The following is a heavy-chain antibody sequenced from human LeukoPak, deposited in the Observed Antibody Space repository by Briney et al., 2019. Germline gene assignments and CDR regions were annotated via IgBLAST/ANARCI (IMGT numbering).Heavy chain of an antibody. Sequence: SETLSLTCAVYGGSFSGYYWSWIRQPLGKGLEWIGEINHSGSTNYNPSLKSRVTISVDTSKNQFSLKLSSVTAADTAVYYCASIYYDSSGPSAVDAFDIWGQGTMVTVSS. CDR3: ASIYYDSSGPSAVDAFDI. CDR2: INHSGST. D-gene: IGHD3-22*01. V-gene: IGHV4-34*01. CDR1: GGSFSGYY. J-gene: IGHJ3*02.